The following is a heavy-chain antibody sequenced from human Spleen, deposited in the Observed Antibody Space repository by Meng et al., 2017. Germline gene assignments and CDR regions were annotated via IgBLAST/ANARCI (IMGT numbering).Heavy chain of an antibody. CDR1: GYSISSGYY. D-gene: IGHD3-22*01. CDR3: ARDLRLSDESSGYQITGRFDL. J-gene: IGHJ2*01. CDR2: IYHSGST. Sequence: SETLSLTCAVSGYSISSGYYWGWIRQPPGKGLEWIGSIYHSGSTYYNPSLKSRLTISVDTSKNQFSLKLNPVTAADTAVYYCARDLRLSDESSGYQITGRFDLWGRGTLVTVSS. V-gene: IGHV4-38-2*02.